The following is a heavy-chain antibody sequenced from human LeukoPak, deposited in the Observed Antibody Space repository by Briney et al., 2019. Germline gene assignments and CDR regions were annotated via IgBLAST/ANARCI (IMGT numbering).Heavy chain of an antibody. CDR1: GGSFSGYY. Sequence: MTSETLSLTCAVYGGSFSGYYWSWIRQPPGKGLEWIGEINHSGSTNYNPSRKRRVTISVDTSKNQFSLKLSSVTAADTAVYYCARDSGEAEVPAAMFDYWGQGTLVTVSS. CDR3: ARDSGEAEVPAAMFDY. V-gene: IGHV4-34*01. D-gene: IGHD2-2*01. CDR2: INHSGST. J-gene: IGHJ4*02.